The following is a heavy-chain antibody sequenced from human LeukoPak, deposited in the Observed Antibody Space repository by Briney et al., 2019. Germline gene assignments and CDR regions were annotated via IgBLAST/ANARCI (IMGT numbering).Heavy chain of an antibody. Sequence: ASVKVSCKASGGTFSSYAISWVRQAPGQGLEWMGGIIPIFGTANYARKFQGRVTITTDESTSTAYMELSSLRSEDTAVYYCASPDPYYYDSSGYYARPFDYWGQGTLVTVSS. V-gene: IGHV1-69*05. CDR2: IIPIFGTA. CDR1: GGTFSSYA. CDR3: ASPDPYYYDSSGYYARPFDY. D-gene: IGHD3-22*01. J-gene: IGHJ4*02.